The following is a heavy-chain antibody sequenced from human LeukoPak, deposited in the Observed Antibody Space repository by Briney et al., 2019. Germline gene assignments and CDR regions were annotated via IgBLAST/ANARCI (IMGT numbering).Heavy chain of an antibody. V-gene: IGHV3-9*01. CDR1: GFTFDDYA. J-gene: IGHJ4*02. CDR3: AKASGGSGYFDY. D-gene: IGHD3-3*01. Sequence: GWALRLSCAASGFTFDDYAMHWVRQAPGNGLEGVSGISWNSCGIGYADSVKGRFTISRDNAKNSLYLQMNSLRAEDTALYYCAKASGGSGYFDYWGQGTLVPV. CDR2: ISWNSCGI.